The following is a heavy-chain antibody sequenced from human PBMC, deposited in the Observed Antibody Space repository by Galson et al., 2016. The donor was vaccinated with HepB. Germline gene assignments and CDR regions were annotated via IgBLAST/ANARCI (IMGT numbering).Heavy chain of an antibody. Sequence: SVKVSCKASGYTFTSYALSWVRQAPGQGLEWMAWISGYKGYTKYAQKVQDRVTLSTDTSTSTAYMELRSLRSDDTAVYYCAREGSGSVAGPRWFDPWGQGTLVTVSS. CDR1: GYTFTSYA. V-gene: IGHV1-18*01. CDR2: ISGYKGYT. D-gene: IGHD6-19*01. J-gene: IGHJ5*02. CDR3: AREGSGSVAGPRWFDP.